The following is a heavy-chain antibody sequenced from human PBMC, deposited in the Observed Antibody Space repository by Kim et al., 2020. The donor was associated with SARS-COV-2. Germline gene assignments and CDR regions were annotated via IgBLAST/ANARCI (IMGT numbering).Heavy chain of an antibody. CDR2: ISGRSGTP. Sequence: GGSLRLSCAASGFIFSPKDMSWVRQAPGKGLEWISYISGRSGTPYYADSVKGRFSISRDNSKNSLYLQMNSLRDEDTAVYYCARGHLDYWGQGTLFAVSS. CDR3: ARGHLDY. CDR1: GFIFSPKD. V-gene: IGHV3-48*02. J-gene: IGHJ4*02.